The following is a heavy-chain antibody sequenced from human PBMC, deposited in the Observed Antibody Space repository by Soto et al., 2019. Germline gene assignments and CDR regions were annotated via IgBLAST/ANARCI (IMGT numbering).Heavy chain of an antibody. V-gene: IGHV3-30-3*01. CDR3: ARERAGYYYDSGPFDP. D-gene: IGHD3-10*01. CDR2: ISYDGNKK. Sequence: QVQLVESGGGVVQPGRSLRLSCAASGFTFSSYAMHWVRQAPGKGLEWVAVISYDGNKKYYADSVKGRFTISRDNSKNXLYLQMNSLRAEDTAVYYCARERAGYYYDSGPFDPWGQGTLVTVSS. J-gene: IGHJ5*02. CDR1: GFTFSSYA.